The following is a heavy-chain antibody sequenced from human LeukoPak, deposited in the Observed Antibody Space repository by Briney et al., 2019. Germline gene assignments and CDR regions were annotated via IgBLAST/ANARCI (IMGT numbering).Heavy chain of an antibody. CDR1: GGTFSSYA. D-gene: IGHD3-22*01. V-gene: IGHV1-69*05. CDR3: ARGHDSVTSMDV. J-gene: IGHJ6*03. CDR2: IIPIFGTA. Sequence: GASVKVSCKASGGTFSSYAISWVRQAPGQGLEWMGGIIPIFGTANYAQKFQGRVTMTRDMSTSTVYMELSSLRPEDTAVYYCARGHDSVTSMDVWGKGTTVTVSS.